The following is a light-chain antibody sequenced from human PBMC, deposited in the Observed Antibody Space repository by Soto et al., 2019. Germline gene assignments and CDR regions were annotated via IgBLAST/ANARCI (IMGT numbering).Light chain of an antibody. J-gene: IGLJ2*01. CDR1: SSDIGSYNY. Sequence: QSALTQPASVSGSPGQSITISCTGTSSDIGSYNYVAWYQQFPGKTPKLIIYEVRNRPSGVSFRFSGSKSGNTASLTISGLQAEDEADYYCCSYAGNVVFGGGTKLTVL. CDR3: CSYAGNVV. CDR2: EVR. V-gene: IGLV2-14*01.